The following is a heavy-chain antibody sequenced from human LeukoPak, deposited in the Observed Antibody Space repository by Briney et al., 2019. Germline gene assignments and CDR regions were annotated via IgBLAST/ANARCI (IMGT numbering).Heavy chain of an antibody. Sequence: GGSLRLSYAASGFTFSSYSMNWVRQAPGKGLEWVSYISSSSSTIYYADSVKGRFTISRDNAKNSLYLQMNSLRAEDTAVYYCARDLRKLWFGESPIDYWGQGTLVTVSS. J-gene: IGHJ4*02. CDR1: GFTFSSYS. CDR3: ARDLRKLWFGESPIDY. CDR2: ISSSSSTI. V-gene: IGHV3-48*04. D-gene: IGHD3-10*01.